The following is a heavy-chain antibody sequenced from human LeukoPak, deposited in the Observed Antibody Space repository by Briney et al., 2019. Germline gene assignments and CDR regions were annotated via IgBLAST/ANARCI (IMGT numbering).Heavy chain of an antibody. Sequence: GGSLRLSCAASGFTFSSYWMSWVRQAPGKGLEWVANIKQDGSEKYYVDSVKGRFTISRDNAKNSLYLQMNSLRAEDTALYYCARGTYYDFWSGPDYWGQGTLVTVSS. CDR3: ARGTYYDFWSGPDY. V-gene: IGHV3-7*03. CDR1: GFTFSSYW. J-gene: IGHJ4*02. CDR2: IKQDGSEK. D-gene: IGHD3-3*01.